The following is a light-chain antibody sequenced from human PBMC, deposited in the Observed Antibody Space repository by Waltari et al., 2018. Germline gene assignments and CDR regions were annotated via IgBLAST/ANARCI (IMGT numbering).Light chain of an antibody. CDR2: GTS. Sequence: EILLTQLPGTVSLSPGERATLSCRASQSVESSIAWYQQKPAQPHRLLNYGTSNRATGTPDRFSGGGSGTDFSRTISRLGPEDVAVYYCQNYVSLPVTFGQGTKVEIK. J-gene: IGKJ1*01. CDR1: QSVESS. V-gene: IGKV3-20*01. CDR3: QNYVSLPVT.